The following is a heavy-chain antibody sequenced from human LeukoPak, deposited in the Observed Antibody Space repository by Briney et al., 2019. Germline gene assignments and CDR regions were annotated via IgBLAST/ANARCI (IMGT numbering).Heavy chain of an antibody. V-gene: IGHV3-48*03. CDR2: ISYNGRSI. Sequence: GGSLRLSCAASGFMFSTYEMNWVRQAPGKGLEWLSYISYNGRSIYYADSVKGRFTISRDNSKNTLYLEVISLTAEDTAVYYCAKDDAWLRFGEWSQGTLVTVSS. CDR3: AKDDAWLRFGE. CDR1: GFMFSTYE. D-gene: IGHD3-10*01. J-gene: IGHJ4*02.